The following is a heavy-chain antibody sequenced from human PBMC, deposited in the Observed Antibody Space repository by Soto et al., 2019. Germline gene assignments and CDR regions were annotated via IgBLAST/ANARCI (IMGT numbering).Heavy chain of an antibody. D-gene: IGHD2-2*01. CDR3: AKPRGRVPAAAWHNWFDP. CDR1: GFTFSSYS. Sequence: PGGSLRLSCAASGFTFSSYSMSWVRQAPGKGLEWVSDISGSGGSTYYADSVKGRFTISRDNSKNTLYLQMNSLRAEDTAVYYCAKPRGRVPAAAWHNWFDPWGQGTLVTVSS. J-gene: IGHJ5*02. CDR2: ISGSGGST. V-gene: IGHV3-23*01.